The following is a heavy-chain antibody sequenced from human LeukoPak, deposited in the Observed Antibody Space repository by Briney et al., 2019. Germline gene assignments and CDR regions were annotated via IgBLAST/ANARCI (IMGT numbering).Heavy chain of an antibody. Sequence: GGSLRLSCAASGFTFRSYTMNWVRQAPGKGLEWVSSISSSSSSIYYADSVKGRFTISRDKAKKSMSLQMHSLRAEDTAMYYCARGFCTSTSCYGSYWGQGTLVTVSS. CDR2: ISSSSSSI. CDR1: GFTFRSYT. D-gene: IGHD2-2*01. J-gene: IGHJ4*02. CDR3: ARGFCTSTSCYGSY. V-gene: IGHV3-21*01.